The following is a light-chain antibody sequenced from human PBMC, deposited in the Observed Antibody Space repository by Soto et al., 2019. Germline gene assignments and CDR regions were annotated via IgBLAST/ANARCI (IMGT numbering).Light chain of an antibody. V-gene: IGKV3-11*01. J-gene: IGKJ1*01. CDR3: QQRSNWPPWT. Sequence: EIMLTQPPGTLSLSPGERATLSCRASQSVSSTYLAWYQQRPGQAPRLLIYDASNRATGIPARFSGSGSGTDFTLTISSLEPEDFAVYYCQQRSNWPPWTFGQGTRWIS. CDR2: DAS. CDR1: QSVSSTY.